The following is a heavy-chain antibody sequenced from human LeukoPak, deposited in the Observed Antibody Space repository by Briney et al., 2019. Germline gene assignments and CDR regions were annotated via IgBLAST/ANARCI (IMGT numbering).Heavy chain of an antibody. CDR2: ISNSGNTI. J-gene: IGHJ4*02. CDR3: ARVLNHYYDSSGFDY. V-gene: IGHV3-11*04. CDR1: GFTFSDYY. Sequence: KPGGSLRLSCAASGFTFSDYYMSWIRQAPGKGLEWVSYISNSGNTIYYADSVKGRFTISRDNSKNTLYLQMNSLRAEDTAVYYCARVLNHYYDSSGFDYWGQGTLVTVSS. D-gene: IGHD3-22*01.